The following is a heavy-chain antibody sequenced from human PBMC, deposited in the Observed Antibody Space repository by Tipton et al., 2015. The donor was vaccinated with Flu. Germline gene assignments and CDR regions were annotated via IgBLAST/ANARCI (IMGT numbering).Heavy chain of an antibody. CDR2: ISSSGTSR. CDR3: ARYRVGATEGILDY. CDR1: GFTFRSYE. J-gene: IGHJ4*02. Sequence: SLRLSCTTSGFTFRSYEMNWVRQAPGKGLEWVSFISSSGTSRHYADSVRGRFTVSRDNAKNSVYLQLHSLRAEVTAVYYCARYRVGATEGILDYWGQGTLVTVSS. D-gene: IGHD1-26*01. V-gene: IGHV3-48*03.